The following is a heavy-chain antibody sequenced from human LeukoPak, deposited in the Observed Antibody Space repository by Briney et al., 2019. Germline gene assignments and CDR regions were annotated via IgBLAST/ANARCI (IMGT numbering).Heavy chain of an antibody. Sequence: PSETLSLTCAVYGGSFSGYYWSWIRQPPGEGLEWIGEINHSGSTNYNPSLKSRVTISVDTSKNQFSLKLSSVTAADTAVYYCAREGGIAVAPNWFDPWGQGTLVTVSS. J-gene: IGHJ5*02. V-gene: IGHV4-34*01. CDR2: INHSGST. CDR3: AREGGIAVAPNWFDP. CDR1: GGSFSGYY. D-gene: IGHD6-19*01.